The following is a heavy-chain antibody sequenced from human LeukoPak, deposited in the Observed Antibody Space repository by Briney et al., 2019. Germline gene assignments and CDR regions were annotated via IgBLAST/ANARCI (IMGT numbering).Heavy chain of an antibody. CDR3: ARGDGFWSGSDFGY. CDR1: GFTFSSYS. V-gene: IGHV3-21*01. CDR2: ISSSSSYI. D-gene: IGHD3-3*01. J-gene: IGHJ4*02. Sequence: PGGSLRLSCAASGFTFSSYSMNWVRQAPGKGLEWVSSISSSSSYIYYADSVKGRFTISRDNAKNSLYLQMNSLRAEDTAVYYCARGDGFWSGSDFGYWGQGTLVTVSS.